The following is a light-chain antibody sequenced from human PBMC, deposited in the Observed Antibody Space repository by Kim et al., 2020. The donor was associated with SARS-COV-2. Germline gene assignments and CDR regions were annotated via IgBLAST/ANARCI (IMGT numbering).Light chain of an antibody. J-gene: IGLJ2*01. V-gene: IGLV3-19*01. Sequence: VALGQTVRITCHGDSYRSYYATRHQQKPGQAPILVIYGKNNRPSGIPDRFSGSSSGNTASLTITGTQAGDEADYYCNARDSNDNVVFGGGTQLTVL. CDR2: GKN. CDR1: SYRSYY. CDR3: NARDSNDNVV.